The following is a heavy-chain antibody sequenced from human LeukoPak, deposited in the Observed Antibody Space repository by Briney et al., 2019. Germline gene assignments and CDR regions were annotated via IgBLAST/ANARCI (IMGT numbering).Heavy chain of an antibody. CDR2: IKEDGSQR. D-gene: IGHD5-18*01. V-gene: IGHV3-7*01. J-gene: IGHJ4*02. CDR3: ARDRGYLTFDY. Sequence: GGSLRLSCGASGFSFSTYWMTWVRQAPGKGLEWVANIKEDGSQRYYVDSVKGRFTISRDNAKNSLYLQMNNLRGEDTAVYYCARDRGYLTFDYWGQGILVNASS. CDR1: GFSFSTYW.